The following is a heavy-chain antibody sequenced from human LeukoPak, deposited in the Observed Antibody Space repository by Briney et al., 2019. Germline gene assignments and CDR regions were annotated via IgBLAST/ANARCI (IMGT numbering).Heavy chain of an antibody. CDR1: GFTFSSYA. CDR3: ARQWLSRHFDY. J-gene: IGHJ4*02. V-gene: IGHV3-30-3*01. D-gene: IGHD6-19*01. CDR2: ISYDGSNK. Sequence: GGSLRLSCAASGFTFSSYAMHWVRQAPGKGLEWVAVISYDGSNKYYADSVKGRFTISRDNSKNTLYLQMNSLRAEDTAVYYCARQWLSRHFDYWGQGTLVTVSS.